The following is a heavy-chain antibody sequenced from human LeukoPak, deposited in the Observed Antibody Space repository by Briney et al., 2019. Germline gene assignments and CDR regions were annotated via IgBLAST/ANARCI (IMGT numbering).Heavy chain of an antibody. V-gene: IGHV4-59*12. D-gene: IGHD6-19*01. CDR1: GGSINNYY. J-gene: IGHJ5*02. Sequence: SETLSHTCTVSGGSINNYYWSWIRQPPGKGLEWIGYIYYSGSTNYNPSLKSRVTISVDTSKNQFSLKLSSVTAADTAVYYCARDTGIAVAGGFDPWGQGTLVTVSS. CDR2: IYYSGST. CDR3: ARDTGIAVAGGFDP.